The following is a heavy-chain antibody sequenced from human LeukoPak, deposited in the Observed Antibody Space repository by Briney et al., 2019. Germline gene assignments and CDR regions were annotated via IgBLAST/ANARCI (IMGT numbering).Heavy chain of an antibody. V-gene: IGHV3-30*18. D-gene: IGHD2-8*01. J-gene: IGHJ4*02. CDR2: ISSDGRDK. CDR1: GFTFSRHD. CDR3: AKDRNEGPADYYFDY. Sequence: GRSLRLSCAASGFTFSRHDMLWLRQAPGKGLEWVVDISSDGRDKKYADSVKGRFTSSRDNSKKTLYLQMNSLRTEDTAVYYCAKDRNEGPADYYFDYWGQGTLVTVSS.